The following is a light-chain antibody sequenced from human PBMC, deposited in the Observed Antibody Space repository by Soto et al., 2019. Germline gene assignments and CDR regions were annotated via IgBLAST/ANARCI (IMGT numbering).Light chain of an antibody. CDR3: HQFASSPQT. Sequence: EIVLTQSPGTLSLSPGERATLSCRASQSVSSFLAWYQQKPGQAPRLLIYGVSSRAAGIPDRFSGSGSGTDFTHTVSILEPEDFAVYYCHQFASSPQTFGQGTKVEIK. CDR2: GVS. J-gene: IGKJ1*01. CDR1: QSVSSF. V-gene: IGKV3-20*01.